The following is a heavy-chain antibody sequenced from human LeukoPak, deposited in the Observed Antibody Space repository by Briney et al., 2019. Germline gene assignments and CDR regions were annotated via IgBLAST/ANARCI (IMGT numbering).Heavy chain of an antibody. D-gene: IGHD6-19*01. CDR3: ATTFSGWYGVFDY. CDR2: INSNSGGT. J-gene: IGHJ4*02. V-gene: IGHV1-2*02. Sequence: GASVKVSCKASGYTFTGYYMHWVRQAPGQGLEWMGWINSNSGGTNYAQKFQGRVTMTRDTSISIVYMELSRLRSDDTAVYYCATTFSGWYGVFDYWGQGTLVTVSS. CDR1: GYTFTGYY.